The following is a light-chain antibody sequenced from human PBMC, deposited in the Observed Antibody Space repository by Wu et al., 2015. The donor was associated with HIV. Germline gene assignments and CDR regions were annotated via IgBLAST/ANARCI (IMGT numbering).Light chain of an antibody. CDR1: QSIDSD. Sequence: QSPATLSLSPGRRATLSCRASQSIDSDLGWYQQRPGQAPRLLIYTASTRATGIPARFSGSGSGAEFTLTISSLQSEDLAVYYCQQYNKWPRSFGQGTKVEVK. CDR3: QQYNKWPRS. J-gene: IGKJ1*01. V-gene: IGKV3-15*01. CDR2: TAS.